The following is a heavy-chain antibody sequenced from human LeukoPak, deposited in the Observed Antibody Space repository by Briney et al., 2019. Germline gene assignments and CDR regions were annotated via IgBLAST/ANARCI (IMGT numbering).Heavy chain of an antibody. Sequence: KPSETLSLACTVSGGSISSSSYYWGWIRQPPGKGLEWIGNIYYSGSTYYNPSLQSRVTISVDTSKNQFSLKLSSVTAADTALYFCARTMHYDVLTGYYMDWFDPWGQGTLVTVSS. CDR3: ARTMHYDVLTGYYMDWFDP. CDR1: GGSISSSSYY. CDR2: IYYSGST. J-gene: IGHJ5*02. D-gene: IGHD3-9*01. V-gene: IGHV4-39*01.